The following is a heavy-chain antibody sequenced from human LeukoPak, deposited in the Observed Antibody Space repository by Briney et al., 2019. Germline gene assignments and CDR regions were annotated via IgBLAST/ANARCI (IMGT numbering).Heavy chain of an antibody. V-gene: IGHV3-7*03. J-gene: IGHJ4*02. CDR1: GFTLSNYW. Sequence: GRSLRLSCAASGFTLSNYWMSWVRQAPGKGLEWVANIKQDGSEKYYVDSVKGRFTIARDNAKNSVYLQMNSLRAEDTAVYYCAKASWVSNADAVLWGQGTVVTVSS. CDR2: IKQDGSEK. CDR3: AKASWVSNADAVL. D-gene: IGHD1-1*01.